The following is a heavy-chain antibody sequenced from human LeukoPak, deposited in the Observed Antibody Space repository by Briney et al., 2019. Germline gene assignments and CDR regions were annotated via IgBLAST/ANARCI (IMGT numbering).Heavy chain of an antibody. Sequence: PGGSLRLSCAASGFTLNTNYMNWVRQVPGKGLEWVSVIYAGGNTYYADSVKERFTISRDNSRNTLYLQMNSLRAEDTAVYYCARGRAAAAFDPWGQGTLVTVSS. CDR3: ARGRAAAAFDP. CDR2: IYAGGNT. CDR1: GFTLNTNY. V-gene: IGHV3-66*01. D-gene: IGHD6-13*01. J-gene: IGHJ5*02.